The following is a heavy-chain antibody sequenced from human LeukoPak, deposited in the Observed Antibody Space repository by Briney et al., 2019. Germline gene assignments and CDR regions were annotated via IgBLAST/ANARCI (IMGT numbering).Heavy chain of an antibody. Sequence: GGSLRLSCAASGFTFSSYSMNWVRQAPGKGLEWVSYISSSSSTIYYADSVKGRFTISRDNAKNSLYLQMNSLRAEDTAVYYCARDHRRYYDSSGYSPRDAFDIWGQGTMVTVSS. V-gene: IGHV3-48*04. CDR3: ARDHRRYYDSSGYSPRDAFDI. CDR1: GFTFSSYS. D-gene: IGHD3-22*01. J-gene: IGHJ3*02. CDR2: ISSSSSTI.